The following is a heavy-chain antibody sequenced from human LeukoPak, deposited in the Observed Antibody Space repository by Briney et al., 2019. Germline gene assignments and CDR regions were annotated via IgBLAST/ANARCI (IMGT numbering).Heavy chain of an antibody. CDR3: AKDIAVTTYVHYDY. Sequence: GGSLRFSCAASGLTFSNYAMSWVRQAPGKGLEWVAVISYDGSNKYYADSVKGRFTISRDNSKNTLYLQMNSLRAEDTAVYYCAKDIAVTTYVHYDYWGQGTLVTVSS. D-gene: IGHD4-17*01. J-gene: IGHJ4*02. V-gene: IGHV3-30*18. CDR1: GLTFSNYA. CDR2: ISYDGSNK.